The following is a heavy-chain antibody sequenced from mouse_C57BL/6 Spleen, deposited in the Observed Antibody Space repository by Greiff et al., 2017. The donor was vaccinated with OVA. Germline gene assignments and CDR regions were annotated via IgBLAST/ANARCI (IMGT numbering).Heavy chain of an antibody. Sequence: VQLQQPGAELVRPGSSVKLSCKASGYTFTSYWMDWVKQRPGQGLEWIGNIYPSDSETHYNQKFKDKATLTVDKSSSTAYMQLSSLTSEDSAVYYCARLYYGNYVGYWGQGTTLTVSS. D-gene: IGHD2-1*01. CDR1: GYTFTSYW. CDR2: IYPSDSET. V-gene: IGHV1-61*01. J-gene: IGHJ2*01. CDR3: ARLYYGNYVGY.